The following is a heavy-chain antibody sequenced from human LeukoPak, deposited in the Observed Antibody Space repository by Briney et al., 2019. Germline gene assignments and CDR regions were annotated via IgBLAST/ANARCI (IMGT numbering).Heavy chain of an antibody. CDR1: GYTLTELS. D-gene: IGHD4-11*01. V-gene: IGHV3-7*01. CDR2: IKEDGSEK. Sequence: SCNVSGYTLTELSMHWVRQAPGKGLEWVANIKEDGSEKYYVDSVRGRFTISRDNAKNSLYLQMNSLRAEDTAVYYCARYSHYRTKFDYWGQGTLVTVSS. CDR3: ARYSHYRTKFDY. J-gene: IGHJ4*02.